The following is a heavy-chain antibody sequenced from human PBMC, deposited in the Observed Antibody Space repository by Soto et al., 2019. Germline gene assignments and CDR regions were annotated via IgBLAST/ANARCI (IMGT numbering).Heavy chain of an antibody. V-gene: IGHV4-30-2*05. D-gene: IGHD1-1*01. Sequence: SGTLSLTCAVSGGSISRGCYSWSWIRQPPGKGLEWIGYIYYSGSTYYNPSLKSRVTISVDTSKNQFSLKLSSVTAADTAVYYCARTTTSRIVDYWGQGTLVTVSS. CDR2: IYYSGST. J-gene: IGHJ4*02. CDR1: GGSISRGCYS. CDR3: ARTTTSRIVDY.